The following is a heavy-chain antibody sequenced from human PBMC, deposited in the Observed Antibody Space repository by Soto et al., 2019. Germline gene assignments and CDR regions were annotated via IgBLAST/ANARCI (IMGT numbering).Heavy chain of an antibody. J-gene: IGHJ6*03. Sequence: PGGSLRLSCAASGFTFSSYGMHWVRQAPGKGLEWVAVISYDGSNKYYADSVKGRFTISRDNSKNTLYLQMNSLRAEDTAVYYCAKDSKDIVVVPAAPQYYYYYMDVWGKGTTVTVSS. CDR1: GFTFSSYG. V-gene: IGHV3-30*18. CDR2: ISYDGSNK. CDR3: AKDSKDIVVVPAAPQYYYYYMDV. D-gene: IGHD2-2*01.